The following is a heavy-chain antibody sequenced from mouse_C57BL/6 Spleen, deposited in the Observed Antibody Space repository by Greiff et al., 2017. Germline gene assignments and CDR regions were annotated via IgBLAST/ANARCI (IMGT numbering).Heavy chain of an antibody. CDR3: TRRTLPWAMDY. J-gene: IGHJ4*01. V-gene: IGHV1-15*01. Sequence: QVHVKQSGAELVRPGASVTLSCKASGYTFTDYEMHWVKQTPVHGLEWIGAIDPETGGTAYNQKFKGKAILTADKSSSTAYMEIRSLTSEDSAVYYCTRRTLPWAMDYWGQGTSVTVSS. CDR2: IDPETGGT. D-gene: IGHD2-14*01. CDR1: GYTFTDYE.